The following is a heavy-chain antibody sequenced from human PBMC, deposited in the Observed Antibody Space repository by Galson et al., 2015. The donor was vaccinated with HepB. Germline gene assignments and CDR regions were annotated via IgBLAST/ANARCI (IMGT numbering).Heavy chain of an antibody. CDR1: GYTFTSYA. V-gene: IGHV7-4-1*02. Sequence: SVKVSCKASGYTFTSYAMNWVRQAPGQGLEWMGWINTNTGNPTYAQGSTGRFVFSLDTSVSTAYLQISSLKAEDTAVYYCARGPSYYYDLSYAFDIWGQGTMVTVSS. CDR2: INTNTGNP. J-gene: IGHJ3*02. CDR3: ARGPSYYYDLSYAFDI. D-gene: IGHD3-22*01.